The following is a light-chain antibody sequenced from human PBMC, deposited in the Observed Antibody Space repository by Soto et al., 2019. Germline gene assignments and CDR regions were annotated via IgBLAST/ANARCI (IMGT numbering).Light chain of an antibody. Sequence: DIQMTQSPSTLSASVGDSVSITCRASQSISTWLAWYQQKPGKAPKLLIYKASSLESEVPSRFSGSASGTEFTLTITSLQPDDFGTYYCQEYNNNWAFGQGTKVEIK. V-gene: IGKV1-5*03. CDR2: KAS. CDR3: QEYNNNWA. CDR1: QSISTW. J-gene: IGKJ1*01.